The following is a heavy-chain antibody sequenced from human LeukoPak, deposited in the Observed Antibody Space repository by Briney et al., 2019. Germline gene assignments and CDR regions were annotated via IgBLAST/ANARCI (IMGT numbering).Heavy chain of an antibody. Sequence: ASVKVPCKASGYTFTGYYIHWVRPAPGQGLEWMGWINPTHGGANYAQKFQGRVTMTRDTSISTAYMEVGRLTSDDTAMYYCAIVTTADGYWGQGTLLTVSS. CDR2: INPTHGGA. CDR3: AIVTTADGY. D-gene: IGHD4-17*01. V-gene: IGHV1-2*02. J-gene: IGHJ4*02. CDR1: GYTFTGYY.